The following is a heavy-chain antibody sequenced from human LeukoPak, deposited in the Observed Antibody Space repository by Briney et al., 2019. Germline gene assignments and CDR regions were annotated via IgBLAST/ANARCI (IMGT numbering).Heavy chain of an antibody. CDR3: AKEGVERYFDWFQNDNWFDP. V-gene: IGHV3-23*01. CDR2: ISGSGGNT. Sequence: GGSLRLSCAASGFSFSSYVMSWVRQAPGKGLEWVSAISGSGGNTYYADSVKGRFTISRDNSKNTLYLQMNSLRAEDTAVYYCAKEGVERYFDWFQNDNWFDPWGQGTLVTVSS. CDR1: GFSFSSYV. D-gene: IGHD3-9*01. J-gene: IGHJ5*02.